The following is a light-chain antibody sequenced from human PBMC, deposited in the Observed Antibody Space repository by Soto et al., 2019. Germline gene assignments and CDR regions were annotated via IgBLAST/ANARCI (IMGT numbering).Light chain of an antibody. J-gene: IGKJ4*01. CDR1: QTVSTY. CDR3: QQRTSLT. V-gene: IGKV3-11*01. CDR2: DAS. Sequence: EIVLTQSPATLSLSPGERATLSCRASQTVSTYLAWYQLRPGQAPRLLIYDASKRASGIPARFSGSGSGTDFTLTISSLEPEDFAVYYCQQRTSLTFGGGTKVDIK.